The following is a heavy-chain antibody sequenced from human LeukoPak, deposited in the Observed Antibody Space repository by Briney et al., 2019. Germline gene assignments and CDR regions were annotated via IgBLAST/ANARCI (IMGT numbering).Heavy chain of an antibody. Sequence: GGSLRLSCAPSGFTFSTYGIHWVRQAPGKGLEWVAVITYDGSNKYYADSVKGRFTISRDNSRNTLYLQMNGLRPDDTAMYYCATDFLTVTAKDYMDVWGKGTRVTVSS. CDR2: ITYDGSNK. CDR3: ATDFLTVTAKDYMDV. D-gene: IGHD2-21*02. J-gene: IGHJ6*03. CDR1: GFTFSTYG. V-gene: IGHV3-30-3*01.